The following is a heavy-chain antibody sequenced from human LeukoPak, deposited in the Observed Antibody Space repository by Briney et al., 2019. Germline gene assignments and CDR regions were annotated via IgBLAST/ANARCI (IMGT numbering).Heavy chain of an antibody. CDR2: IQDRGST. CDR1: GTSMSNSY. Sequence: SETLSLTCTVSGTSMSNSYWSWIRQPAAKGLEWIGHIQDRGSTIYNPSLGSRVTMSLDTPKNQFSLKLNSVTAADTAVYYCTRGQWLDVWDFWGQGTLVTVSS. D-gene: IGHD6-19*01. CDR3: TRGQWLDVWDF. V-gene: IGHV4-4*07. J-gene: IGHJ4*02.